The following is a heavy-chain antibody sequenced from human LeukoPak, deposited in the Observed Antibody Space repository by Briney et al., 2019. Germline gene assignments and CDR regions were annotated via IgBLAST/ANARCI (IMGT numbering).Heavy chain of an antibody. D-gene: IGHD5-18*01. J-gene: IGHJ6*02. CDR2: ISGDGGSS. CDR3: AKSTAMLSSYFYGMDV. Sequence: GGSLRLSCAASGFTFDDYAMHWVRQAPGKGLEWVSLISGDGGSSYYADSVKGRFTISRDNSKNSLYLQMNSLGTEDTALYYCAKSTAMLSSYFYGMDVWGQGTTVTDSS. V-gene: IGHV3-43*02. CDR1: GFTFDDYA.